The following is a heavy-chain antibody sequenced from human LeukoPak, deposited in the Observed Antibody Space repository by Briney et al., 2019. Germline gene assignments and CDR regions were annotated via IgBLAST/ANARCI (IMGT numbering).Heavy chain of an antibody. CDR1: GGSFSGYY. V-gene: IGHV4-34*01. D-gene: IGHD6-13*01. CDR2: IDHSGRT. CDR3: ARKSIVTAGRKPYDV. Sequence: SETLSLTCAVYGGSFSGYYWSWIRQPPGKGLEWIGEIDHSGRTNSNASLKSRVTISVDMSMNQFSLRLSSVTAADTAVYYCARKSIVTAGRKPYDVWDQGTLVTVSP. J-gene: IGHJ4*02.